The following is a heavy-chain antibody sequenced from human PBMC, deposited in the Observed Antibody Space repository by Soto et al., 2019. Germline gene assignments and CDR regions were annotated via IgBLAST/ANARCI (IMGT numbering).Heavy chain of an antibody. J-gene: IGHJ3*02. V-gene: IGHV3-30*18. Sequence: RLSCAAPGFTFSSYGMHWVRQAPGKGLEWVAVISYDGSNKYYADSVKGRFTISRDNSKNTLYLQMNSLRAEDTAVYYCAKEKYYYDSSGYSSPVPGAFDIWGQGTMVTVSS. CDR2: ISYDGSNK. CDR3: AKEKYYYDSSGYSSPVPGAFDI. D-gene: IGHD3-22*01. CDR1: GFTFSSYG.